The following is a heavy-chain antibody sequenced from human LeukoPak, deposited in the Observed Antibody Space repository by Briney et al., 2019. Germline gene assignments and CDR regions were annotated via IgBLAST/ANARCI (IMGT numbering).Heavy chain of an antibody. CDR1: GYTFTSNY. D-gene: IGHD3-10*01. CDR2: ISPSGGST. CDR3: ARTSWGMVRGVIDWFDP. Sequence: EAPVKVSCKAFGYTFTSNYMHWVRQAPGQGPEWMGVISPSGGSTTYAQKFQGRVTLTRDMSTSTDYLELSSLRSEDTAVYYCARTSWGMVRGVIDWFDPWGQGTLVTVSS. V-gene: IGHV1-46*01. J-gene: IGHJ5*02.